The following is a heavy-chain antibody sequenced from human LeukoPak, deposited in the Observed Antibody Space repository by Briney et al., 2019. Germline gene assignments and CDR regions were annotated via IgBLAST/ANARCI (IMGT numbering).Heavy chain of an antibody. CDR3: ARDRYYYDSSGYYWLFDY. D-gene: IGHD3-22*01. CDR2: IYTSGST. J-gene: IGHJ4*02. Sequence: SETLSLTCAVYGGSFSGYYWSWIRQPAGKGLEWIGRIYTSGSTNYNPSLKSRVTMSVDTSKNQFSLNLSSVTAADTAVYYCARDRYYYDSSGYYWLFDYWGQGTLVTVSS. V-gene: IGHV4-4*07. CDR1: GGSFSGYY.